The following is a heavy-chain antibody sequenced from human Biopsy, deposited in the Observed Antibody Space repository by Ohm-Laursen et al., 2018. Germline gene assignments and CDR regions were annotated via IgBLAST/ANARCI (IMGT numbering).Heavy chain of an antibody. J-gene: IGHJ5*02. D-gene: IGHD1-26*01. CDR1: GDSFTSYA. Sequence: VKVSCKASGDSFTSYAIGWVRQAPGQGLEWMGGIIPIPNVATYAQKFQGRITITADESTSTAYMELSSLTSDDTAVYFCARGEGSSWFDPWGHGTLVTVSS. CDR3: ARGEGSSWFDP. CDR2: IIPIPNVA. V-gene: IGHV1-69*01.